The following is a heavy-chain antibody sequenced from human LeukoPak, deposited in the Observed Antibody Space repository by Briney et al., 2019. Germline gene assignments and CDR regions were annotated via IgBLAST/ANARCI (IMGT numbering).Heavy chain of an antibody. Sequence: GRSLRLSCSASGFTFDDCAMHWVRQAPGKGLEWVSGISWNSGSVGYADSVKGRFTISRDNAKNSLYLQMNSLRAEDTALYYCVKATGPFLAVSGYPGDNWGQGTLVTVSS. CDR2: ISWNSGSV. D-gene: IGHD6-19*01. J-gene: IGHJ4*02. V-gene: IGHV3-9*01. CDR3: VKATGPFLAVSGYPGDN. CDR1: GFTFDDCA.